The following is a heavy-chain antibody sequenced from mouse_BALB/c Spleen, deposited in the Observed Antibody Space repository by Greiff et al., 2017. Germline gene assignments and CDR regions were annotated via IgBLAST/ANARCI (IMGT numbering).Heavy chain of an antibody. Sequence: VQLQQSGAELMKPGASVKISCKATGYTFSSYWIEWVKQRPGHGLEWIGEILPGSGSTNYNEKFKGKATFTADTSSNTAYMQLSSLTSEDSAVYYCASYDGYYYAMDYWGQGTSVTVSS. CDR3: ASYDGYYYAMDY. CDR2: ILPGSGST. J-gene: IGHJ4*01. D-gene: IGHD2-3*01. V-gene: IGHV1-9*01. CDR1: GYTFSSYW.